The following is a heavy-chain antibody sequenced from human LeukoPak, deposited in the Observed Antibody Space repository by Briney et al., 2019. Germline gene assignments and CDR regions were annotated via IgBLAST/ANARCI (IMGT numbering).Heavy chain of an antibody. CDR2: ISYDASNK. D-gene: IGHD5-18*01. Sequence: GGSLRLSCEASGFTFSTYAMHWVRQAPGKGLEWLAVISYDASNKYYADSVRGRFTISKDNSKNTLYLQMNSLRAEDTAVYYCAKDSYNYGYLPAGRDFDYWGQGTLVTVSS. CDR3: AKDSYNYGYLPAGRDFDY. J-gene: IGHJ4*02. V-gene: IGHV3-30*18. CDR1: GFTFSTYA.